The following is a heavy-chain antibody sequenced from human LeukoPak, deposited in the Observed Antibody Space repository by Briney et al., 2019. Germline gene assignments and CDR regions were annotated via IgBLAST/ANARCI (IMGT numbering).Heavy chain of an antibody. CDR1: GYTFTSYY. CDR2: INPGGGST. V-gene: IGHV1-46*01. J-gene: IGHJ4*02. Sequence: ASVKVSCKASGYTFTSYYMHWVRQAPGQGLEWMGIINPGGGSTSYAQKFQGRVTMTRDTSTSTVYMELSSLRSKDTAVYYCARGAGSWNSGYWGQGTLVTVSS. D-gene: IGHD6-13*01. CDR3: ARGAGSWNSGY.